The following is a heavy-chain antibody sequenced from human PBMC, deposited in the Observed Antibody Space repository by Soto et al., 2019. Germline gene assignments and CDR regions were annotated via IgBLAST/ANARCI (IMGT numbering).Heavy chain of an antibody. CDR3: AREEQQLAINWFDP. J-gene: IGHJ5*02. CDR1: GGSISSGGYY. Sequence: QVQLQESGPGLVKPSQTLSLTCTVSGGSISSGGYYWSWIRQHPGKGLEWIGYIYYSGSTYYNPSLKSRVTISVDTSKNQFSLKLSSVTAADTAVYYCAREEQQLAINWFDPWGQGTLVTVSS. CDR2: IYYSGST. D-gene: IGHD6-13*01. V-gene: IGHV4-31*03.